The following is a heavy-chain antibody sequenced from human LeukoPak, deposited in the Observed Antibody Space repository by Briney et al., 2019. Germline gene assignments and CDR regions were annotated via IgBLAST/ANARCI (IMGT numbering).Heavy chain of an antibody. CDR2: IHPEGTEK. J-gene: IGHJ4*02. CDR3: AKNSGWYRYDS. V-gene: IGHV3-7*03. Sequence: GGSLRLSCAASGFTFSDYWMDRVRQPPGKGLEWVANIHPEGTEKYHADSVKGRFTISRDNVDNTLYLQMNSLRVDDTAIYYCAKNSGWYRYDSWGQGTLVTVSS. D-gene: IGHD6-13*01. CDR1: GFTFSDYW.